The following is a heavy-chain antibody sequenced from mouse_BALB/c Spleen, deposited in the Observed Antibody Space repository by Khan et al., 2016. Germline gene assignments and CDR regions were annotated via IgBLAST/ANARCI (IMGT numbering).Heavy chain of an antibody. CDR3: ATDYAWFAY. Sequence: VQLQQSGPELVKPGASVKISCKASGYTFTDNNIHWLKQSHGKSLEWIGYIYPYNGGTGYNQKFKNRATLTVDDSSNTAYMDLRSLTSVDSAVYCCATDYAWFAYWGHGTLVTVSA. CDR2: IYPYNGGT. V-gene: IGHV1S29*02. J-gene: IGHJ3*01. D-gene: IGHD2-4*01. CDR1: GYTFTDNN.